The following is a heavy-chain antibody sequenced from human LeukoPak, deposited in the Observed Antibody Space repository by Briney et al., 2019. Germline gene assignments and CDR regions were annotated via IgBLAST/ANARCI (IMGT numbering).Heavy chain of an antibody. D-gene: IGHD3-10*01. CDR1: CGSFSGYY. CDR3: ARARSKGGYYDY. J-gene: IGHJ4*02. V-gene: IGHV4-34*01. CDR2: INHSGST. Sequence: SETLSLTCAVYCGSFSGYYWSWIRQPPGKGLEWIGEINHSGSTNYNPSLKRRVTISVDTSKNQFSLKLSSVTAADTAVYYCARARSKGGYYDYWGQGTLVTVSS.